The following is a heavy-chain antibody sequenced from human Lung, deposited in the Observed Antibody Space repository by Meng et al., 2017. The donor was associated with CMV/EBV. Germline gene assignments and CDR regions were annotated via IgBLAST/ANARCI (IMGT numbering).Heavy chain of an antibody. V-gene: IGHV3-74*03. CDR3: ARGVAESLGWEMGY. J-gene: IGHJ4*02. CDR1: VFTFRLYW. CDR2: IDSDGRDI. Sequence: VQFVQPGGACVRPGGPLGPHFSLSVFTFRLYWLHWVRQAPGKGLEWVSRIDSDGRDITYADSVRGRFTISRDDAKNTLYLQMNSLRVEDTAVYYCARGVAESLGWEMGYWGQGTLVTVSS. D-gene: IGHD1-26*01.